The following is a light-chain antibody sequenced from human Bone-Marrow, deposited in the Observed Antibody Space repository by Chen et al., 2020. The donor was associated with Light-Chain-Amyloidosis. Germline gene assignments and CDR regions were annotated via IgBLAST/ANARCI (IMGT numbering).Light chain of an antibody. Sequence: EVVLSQSPATLSLSPGERATLSCRASQSVGAYLAWYQHKPGLAPRLLIYDATDRATGIPARFSGRGSGTDFTLTISSLEPEDFATYFCQQRSSWPPTFGLGTKLEIK. V-gene: IGKV3-11*01. J-gene: IGKJ2*01. CDR2: DAT. CDR1: QSVGAY. CDR3: QQRSSWPPT.